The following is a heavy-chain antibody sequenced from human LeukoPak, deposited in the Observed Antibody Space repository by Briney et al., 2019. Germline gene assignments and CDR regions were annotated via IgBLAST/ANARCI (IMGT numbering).Heavy chain of an antibody. J-gene: IGHJ4*02. CDR2: IYQRATI. CDR3: ARAFCVGECFVLHIFFDS. Sequence: SETLSLTCNVSGYSISSGYFWGWVRQAPGKGLEWIGSIYQRATIHYNPSLKSRVTISLDTSKNHFSLNLRSMQASDTAVYYCARAFCVGECFVLHIFFDSWGQGTLVTVSS. D-gene: IGHD2-21*01. CDR1: GYSISSGYF. V-gene: IGHV4-38-2*02.